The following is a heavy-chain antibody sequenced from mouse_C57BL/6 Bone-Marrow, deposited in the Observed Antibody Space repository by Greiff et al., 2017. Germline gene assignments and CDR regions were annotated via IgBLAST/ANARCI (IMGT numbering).Heavy chain of an antibody. CDR3: ARSAPLITTVVAIDY. CDR2: IHPNSGST. V-gene: IGHV1-64*01. D-gene: IGHD1-1*01. Sequence: QVQLQQPGAELVKPGASVKLSCKASGYTFTSYWMHWVKQRPGQGLEWIGMIHPNSGSTNYNEKFKSKATLTVDKSSSTAYMQLSSLTSEDSAVYYCARSAPLITTVVAIDYWGQGTTLTVSS. CDR1: GYTFTSYW. J-gene: IGHJ2*01.